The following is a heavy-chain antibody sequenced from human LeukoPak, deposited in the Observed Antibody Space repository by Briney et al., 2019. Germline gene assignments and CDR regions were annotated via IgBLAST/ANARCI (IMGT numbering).Heavy chain of an antibody. V-gene: IGHV3-23*01. CDR2: ISGSGGST. D-gene: IGHD2-2*01. CDR3: AKDRYQLLLFNWFDP. CDR1: GFTFSSYA. Sequence: GGSLRLSCAASGFTFSSYAMSWVRQAPGKGLEWVSAISGSGGSTYYADSVKGRFTISRDNSKNTLYLQMNSLRAEDTAVYYCAKDRYQLLLFNWFDPWGQGTMVTVSS. J-gene: IGHJ3*01.